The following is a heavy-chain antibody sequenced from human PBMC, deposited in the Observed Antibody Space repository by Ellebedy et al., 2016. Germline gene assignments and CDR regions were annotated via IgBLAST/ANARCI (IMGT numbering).Heavy chain of an antibody. J-gene: IGHJ4*02. Sequence: SQTLSLTCAISGDSVSSNTVAWNWIRQSPSRGLEWLGRTYYRSKWYNDYAESMKSRITINPDTSNNQFSLQLSSVTPEDTAVYYWAREEGSLAAWGQGTLVTVSS. V-gene: IGHV6-1*01. CDR2: TYYRSKWYN. CDR1: GDSVSSNTVA. CDR3: AREEGSLAA.